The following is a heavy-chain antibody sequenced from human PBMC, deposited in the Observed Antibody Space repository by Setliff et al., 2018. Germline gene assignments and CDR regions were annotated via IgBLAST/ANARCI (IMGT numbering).Heavy chain of an antibody. Sequence: VSCKASGYTFSNYGISWVRQAPGQGLEWMGWISAYNGNTNYAQKFQGRVTMTTDTSTSTAYMELSSLRSEDTAVYYCASNIHGYGHRRLDYWGQGTLVTVSS. CDR1: GYTFSNYG. V-gene: IGHV1-18*01. CDR2: ISAYNGNT. CDR3: ASNIHGYGHRRLDY. D-gene: IGHD5-18*01. J-gene: IGHJ4*02.